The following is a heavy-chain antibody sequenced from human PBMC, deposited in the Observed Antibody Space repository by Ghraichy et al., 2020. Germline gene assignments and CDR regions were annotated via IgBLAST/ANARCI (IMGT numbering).Heavy chain of an antibody. D-gene: IGHD3-3*01. Sequence: GGSLRLSCSASAFTFRDYYMDWVRQAPGKGLEWVGRIGRKVESYTTQYAASVKGRFTVSRDDSQNSFYLQMNSLKTEDTAMYYCVRGHFGFDLWGQGTLVTVSS. J-gene: IGHJ4*02. CDR1: AFTFRDYY. V-gene: IGHV3-72*01. CDR3: VRGHFGFDL. CDR2: IGRKVESYTT.